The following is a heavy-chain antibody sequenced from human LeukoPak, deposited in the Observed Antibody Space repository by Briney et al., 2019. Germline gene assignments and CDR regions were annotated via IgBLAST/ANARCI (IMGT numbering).Heavy chain of an antibody. CDR2: IHYSGST. CDR1: GGSISSYY. D-gene: IGHD3-10*01. V-gene: IGHV4-59*01. Sequence: PSETLSLTCTVSGGSISSYYWSWIRQPPGKGLEWIGYIHYSGSTKYNPSLKSRATISIDTSKNQFPLKLSSVTAADTAVHYCARSYGSGSYFENWGQGTLVTVSS. CDR3: ARSYGSGSYFEN. J-gene: IGHJ4*02.